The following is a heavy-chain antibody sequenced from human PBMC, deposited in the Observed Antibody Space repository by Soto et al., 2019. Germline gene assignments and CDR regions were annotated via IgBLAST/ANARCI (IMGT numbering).Heavy chain of an antibody. CDR1: GDSFTSYW. D-gene: IGHD3-22*01. J-gene: IGHJ6*02. V-gene: IGHV5-51*01. CDR2: IYPGDSDT. CDR3: ARDGLEQTYYYDSSGYARMDV. Sequence: PGESLKISCKASGDSFTSYWVAWVRQMPGKGLEWMGIIYPGDSDTRYSPSFQGQVTISVDRSISTAYLQWNSLRAEDTAVYYCARDGLEQTYYYDSSGYARMDVWGQGTTVTVSS.